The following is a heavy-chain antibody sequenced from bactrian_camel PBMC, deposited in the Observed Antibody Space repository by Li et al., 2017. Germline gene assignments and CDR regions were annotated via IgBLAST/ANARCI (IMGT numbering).Heavy chain of an antibody. V-gene: IGHV3S6*01. D-gene: IGHD2*01. Sequence: HVQLVESGGGSVQAGGSLRLSCEASGITYSTNFMGWFRQAPGKEREGVAGTYMGGTVTFYADSVQGRFTISQDYAKNTLYLQMNSLKTEDTAVYFCSTGGRGSWYEVQWGQGTQVTVS. CDR2: TYMGGTVT. CDR1: GITYSTNF. CDR3: STGGRGSWYEVQ. J-gene: IGHJ4*01.